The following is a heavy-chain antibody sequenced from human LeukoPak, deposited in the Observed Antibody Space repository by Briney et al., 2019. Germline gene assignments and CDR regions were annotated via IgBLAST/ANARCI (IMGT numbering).Heavy chain of an antibody. V-gene: IGHV3-21*01. CDR3: ARLLRRSGYYADY. CDR1: IFTFSSYK. J-gene: IGHJ4*02. Sequence: GGSLRLSCAASIFTFSSYKMIWVRQAPGKGLEWVSTISSNSRDISYADSVKGRFTISRDNAKNSLYLQMDGLRADDTAVYYCARLLRRSGYYADYWGQGTLVTVSS. CDR2: ISSNSRDI. D-gene: IGHD3-3*01.